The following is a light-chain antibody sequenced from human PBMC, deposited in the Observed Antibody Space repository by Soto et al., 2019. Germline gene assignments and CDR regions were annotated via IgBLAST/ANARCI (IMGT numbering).Light chain of an antibody. Sequence: QSALTQPASVSGSPGQSITISCTASSSHIGSSNLVSWYQHHSGKAPKLMIYEVYKRPSGVPDRFSGSKSGNTASLTVSGLQADDEADYYCSSYAGSYNVFFGGGTKLTVL. J-gene: IGLJ2*01. V-gene: IGLV2-8*01. CDR3: SSYAGSYNVF. CDR1: SSHIGSSNL. CDR2: EVY.